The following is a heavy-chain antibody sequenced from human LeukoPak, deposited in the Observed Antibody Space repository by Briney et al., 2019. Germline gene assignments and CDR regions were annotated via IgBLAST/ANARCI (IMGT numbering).Heavy chain of an antibody. D-gene: IGHD3-22*01. V-gene: IGHV3-23*01. Sequence: GGSLRLSCAASGFTFSSYAMSWVRQAPGKGLEWVSSITSSGAATYYADSVKGRFTISRDNSDNTLYLQMNSLRAEDTAVYYCAKDRPNYYGSNGHYYKLNGDCWGQGTLVTVSS. CDR2: ITSSGAAT. CDR3: AKDRPNYYGSNGHYYKLNGDC. J-gene: IGHJ4*02. CDR1: GFTFSSYA.